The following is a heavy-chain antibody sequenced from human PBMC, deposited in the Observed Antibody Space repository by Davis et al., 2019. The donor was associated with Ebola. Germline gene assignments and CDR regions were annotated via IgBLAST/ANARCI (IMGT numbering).Heavy chain of an antibody. J-gene: IGHJ2*01. CDR2: IIPIFGTA. Sequence: SVKVSCKASGYSFTGYYMHWVRQAPGQGLEWMGGIIPIFGTANYAQKFQGRVTITADESTSTAYMELRSLRSDDTAVYYCARYWGSIGYFDLWGRGTLVTVSS. CDR3: ARYWGSIGYFDL. V-gene: IGHV1-69*13. D-gene: IGHD7-27*01. CDR1: GYSFTGYY.